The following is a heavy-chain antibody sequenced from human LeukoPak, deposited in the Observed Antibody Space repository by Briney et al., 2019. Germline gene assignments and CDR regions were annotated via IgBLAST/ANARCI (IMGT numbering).Heavy chain of an antibody. D-gene: IGHD2-15*01. Sequence: SVKVSCKASGGTFSSYAISWVRQAPGQGLEWMGRIIPILGIANYAQKFQGRVTITADKSTSTAYMELSSLRSEDTAVYYCATLSYCSGGSCYGWFDPWGQGALVTASS. J-gene: IGHJ5*02. V-gene: IGHV1-69*04. CDR2: IIPILGIA. CDR3: ATLSYCSGGSCYGWFDP. CDR1: GGTFSSYA.